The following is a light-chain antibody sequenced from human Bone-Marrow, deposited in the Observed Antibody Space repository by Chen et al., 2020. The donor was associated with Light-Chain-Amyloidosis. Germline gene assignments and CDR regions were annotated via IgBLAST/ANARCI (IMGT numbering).Light chain of an antibody. CDR2: EVT. V-gene: IGLV2-14*01. J-gene: IGLJ1*01. CDR1: SSDVGGDNH. Sequence: QSALTQPAAVSGSPGQSSTISCTGTSSDVGGDNHVSWYQQHPDKAPKLMIYEVTNRPSWVTALFSGSKSDNTASLTISGLQTEDEADYFCSSYTITNTLVFRSGTRVTVL. CDR3: SSYTITNTLV.